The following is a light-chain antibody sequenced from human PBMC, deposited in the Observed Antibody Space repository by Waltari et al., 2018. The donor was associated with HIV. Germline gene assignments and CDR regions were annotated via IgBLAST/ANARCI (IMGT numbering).Light chain of an antibody. J-gene: IGKJ4*01. CDR3: QQSTNWPPGVT. CDR2: DSS. CDR1: QRVGTF. V-gene: IGKV3-11*01. Sequence: EIVLTQSPATLSLSPGERATLSCRASQRVGTFLAWYQHKPGQPPRLLIYDSSTRAAGIPVRFTGRGSGTDFTLTISSLEPEDFAIYYCQQSTNWPPGVTFGRGTRVEIK.